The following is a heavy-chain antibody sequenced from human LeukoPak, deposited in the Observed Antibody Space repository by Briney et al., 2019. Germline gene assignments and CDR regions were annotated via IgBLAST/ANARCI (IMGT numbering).Heavy chain of an antibody. CDR3: AKDLRPWLLFPFDY. J-gene: IGHJ4*02. CDR2: ISYDGSNK. V-gene: IGHV3-30*18. Sequence: GGSLRLSCAASGFTFSSYGMHWVRQAPGKGLEWVAVISYDGSNKYYADSVKGRFTISRDNSKNTLYLRMNSLRAEDTAVYYCAKDLRPWLLFPFDYWGQGTLVTVSS. CDR1: GFTFSSYG. D-gene: IGHD3-9*01.